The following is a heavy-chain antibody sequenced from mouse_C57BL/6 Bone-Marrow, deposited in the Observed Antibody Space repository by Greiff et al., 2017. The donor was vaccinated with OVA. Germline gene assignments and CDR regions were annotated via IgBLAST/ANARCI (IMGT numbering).Heavy chain of an antibody. CDR1: GYSFTGYY. CDR2: INPSTGGT. CDR3: ARRGAY. V-gene: IGHV1-42*01. J-gene: IGHJ3*01. Sequence: VQLKESGPELVKPGASVKISCKASGYSFTGYYMNWVKQSPEKSLEWIGEINPSTGGTTYNQKFKAKATLTVDKSSSTAYMQLKSLTSEDSAVYYCARRGAYWGQGTLVTVSA.